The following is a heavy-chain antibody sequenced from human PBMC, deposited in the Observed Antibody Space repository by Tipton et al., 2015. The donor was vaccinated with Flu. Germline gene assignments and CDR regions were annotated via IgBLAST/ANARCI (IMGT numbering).Heavy chain of an antibody. CDR2: MFHSGST. Sequence: LRLSCTVSGGSISSSSHHWGWIRQPPGKGLEWIGCMFHSGSTYYNPSLKSRVTISLDTSKNQFSLKLSSVTAADTAVYYCVSDRGWMTEDFWGPGTLFTVSS. CDR1: GGSISSSSHH. CDR3: VSDRGWMTEDF. V-gene: IGHV4-39*07. J-gene: IGHJ4*02. D-gene: IGHD5-12*01.